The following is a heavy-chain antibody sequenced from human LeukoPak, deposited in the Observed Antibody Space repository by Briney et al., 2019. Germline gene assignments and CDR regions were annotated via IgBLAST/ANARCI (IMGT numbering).Heavy chain of an antibody. CDR2: INHSGST. Sequence: PSETLSLTCAVYGGSFSGYYWSWIRQPPGKGLEWIGEINHSGSTNYNPSLKSRVTISVDTSKNQFSLKLSSVTAADTAVYYCARGPRLGLPLYYYYGMDVWGQGTTVTVSS. CDR1: GGSFSGYY. CDR3: ARGPRLGLPLYYYYGMDV. D-gene: IGHD1-7*01. J-gene: IGHJ6*02. V-gene: IGHV4-34*01.